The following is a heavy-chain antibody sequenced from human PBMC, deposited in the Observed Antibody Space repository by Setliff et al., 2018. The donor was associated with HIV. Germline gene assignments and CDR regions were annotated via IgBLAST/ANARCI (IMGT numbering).Heavy chain of an antibody. CDR3: ARGPAEWQIVVVPAAHWYFDL. Sequence: PSETLSLTCAVYGGSFSGYYWNWFRQSPGKGLEWIGEINHSGSTNYNPSLKSRITISVDTSKKQFSLKLNSVTAADTAVYYCARGPAEWQIVVVPAAHWYFDLWGRGTLVTVSS. J-gene: IGHJ2*01. CDR2: INHSGST. CDR1: GGSFSGYY. D-gene: IGHD2-2*01. V-gene: IGHV4-34*01.